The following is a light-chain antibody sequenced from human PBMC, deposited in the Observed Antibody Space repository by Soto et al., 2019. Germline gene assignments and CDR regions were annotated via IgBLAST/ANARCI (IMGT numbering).Light chain of an antibody. CDR1: SSDIGAYNY. CDR2: DVN. CDR3: CSFVGGFTFV. V-gene: IGLV2-11*01. Sequence: LTQPRSVSGSPGQSVTISCAGSSSDIGAYNYVSWFQQHPGKAPKLMIYDVNKRPSGVPDRFSGSKSGNTASLTISGLQADDEADYYCCSFVGGFTFVFGTGTKVTVL. J-gene: IGLJ1*01.